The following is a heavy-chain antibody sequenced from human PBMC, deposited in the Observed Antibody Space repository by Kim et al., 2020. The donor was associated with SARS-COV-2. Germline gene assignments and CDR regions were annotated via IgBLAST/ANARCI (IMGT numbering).Heavy chain of an antibody. V-gene: IGHV3-23*01. CDR1: GFTFSSYA. J-gene: IGHJ5*02. Sequence: GGSLRLSCAASGFTFSSYAMSWVRQAPGKGLEWVSAISGSGGSTYYADSVKGRFTISRDNSKNTLYLQMNSLRAEDTAVYYCAKMAAGNFRVNNWFDPWGQGTLVTVSS. CDR3: AKMAAGNFRVNNWFDP. CDR2: ISGSGGST. D-gene: IGHD6-13*01.